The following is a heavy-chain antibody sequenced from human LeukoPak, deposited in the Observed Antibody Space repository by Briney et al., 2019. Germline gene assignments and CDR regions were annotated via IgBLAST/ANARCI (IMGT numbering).Heavy chain of an antibody. V-gene: IGHV3-20*04. J-gene: IGHJ6*03. CDR1: GFTFDDYG. D-gene: IGHD4-17*01. CDR2: INWNGGSK. Sequence: GGSLRLSCAASGFTFDDYGMSWVRQAPGKGLEWVSGINWNGGSKGYADSVKGRFTISRDNAKNSLYLQMNSLRTENTALYYWARAPTTVPSRDYYYYYMDVWGKGTTVTVSS. CDR3: ARAPTTVPSRDYYYYYMDV.